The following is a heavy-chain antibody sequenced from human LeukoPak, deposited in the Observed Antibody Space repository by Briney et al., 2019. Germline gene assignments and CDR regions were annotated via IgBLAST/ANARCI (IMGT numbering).Heavy chain of an antibody. Sequence: PGGSLRLSCAASGFTFSSYAMSWVRQAPGKGLEWVSAISGSGGSTYYADSVKGRFTISRDNSKNTLYLQMSSLRAEDTAVYYCAKDDPRPYYDSSGYYVGDYYGMDVWGQGTTVTVSS. CDR3: AKDDPRPYYDSSGYYVGDYYGMDV. J-gene: IGHJ6*02. CDR2: ISGSGGST. CDR1: GFTFSSYA. D-gene: IGHD3-22*01. V-gene: IGHV3-23*01.